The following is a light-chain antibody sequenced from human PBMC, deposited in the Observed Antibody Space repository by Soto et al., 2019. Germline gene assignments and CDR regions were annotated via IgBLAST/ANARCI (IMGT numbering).Light chain of an antibody. CDR2: DVS. V-gene: IGLV2-14*01. J-gene: IGLJ1*01. CDR3: SSYTSSSTLLYV. CDR1: SSDVGGYNY. Sequence: SLLTQPASVSGSPGRSITISCPGTSSDVGGYNYVSWYQQHPGKAPKLMIYDVSNRPSGVSNRFSGSKSGNTASLTISGLQAEDEADYYCSSYTSSSTLLYVFGTGTKVTVL.